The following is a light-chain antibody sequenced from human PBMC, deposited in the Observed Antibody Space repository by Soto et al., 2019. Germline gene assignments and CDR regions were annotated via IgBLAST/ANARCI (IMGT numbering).Light chain of an antibody. CDR1: SSDVGSYNL. V-gene: IGLV2-23*01. CDR2: EGS. Sequence: QSALTQPAPVSGSPGQSITISCTGTSSDVGSYNLVSWYQQHPGKAPKLMIYEGSKRPSGVSNRFSGSKSGNTASLTISGLQAEDEADYYCCSYAGSSTVVFGVGTKLTVL. CDR3: CSYAGSSTVV. J-gene: IGLJ2*01.